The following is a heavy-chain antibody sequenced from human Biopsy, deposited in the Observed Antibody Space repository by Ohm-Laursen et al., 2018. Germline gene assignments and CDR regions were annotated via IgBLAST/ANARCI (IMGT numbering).Heavy chain of an antibody. CDR1: EGTFSNYG. CDR3: ATKLTGYFHH. CDR2: NIPILGTG. J-gene: IGHJ1*01. Sequence: SVKVSCKVPEGTFSNYGVNWVRQAPGQGLEWPGGNIPILGTGNYAQKFQDRVTVAADTSTSTATMELRSLRSDDTAVYYGATKLTGYFHHWGQGTLVIVSS. V-gene: IGHV1-69*06. D-gene: IGHD3-9*01.